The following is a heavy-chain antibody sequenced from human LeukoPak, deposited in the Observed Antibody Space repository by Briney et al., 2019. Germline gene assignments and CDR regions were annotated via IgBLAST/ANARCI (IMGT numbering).Heavy chain of an antibody. V-gene: IGHV3-30-3*01. CDR3: AKDSTSYYYGLDY. Sequence: PGRSLRLSCAASGFTFSSYAMHWVRQAPGKGLEWVAVISYDGSNKYYADSVKGRFTISRDNSKNTLFLQMNSLRAEDTAVYYCAKDSTSYYYGLDYWGLGTLVTVSS. CDR2: ISYDGSNK. CDR1: GFTFSSYA. J-gene: IGHJ4*02. D-gene: IGHD3-22*01.